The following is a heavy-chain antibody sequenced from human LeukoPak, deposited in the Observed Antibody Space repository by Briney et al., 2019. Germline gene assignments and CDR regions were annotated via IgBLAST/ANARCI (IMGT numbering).Heavy chain of an antibody. J-gene: IGHJ4*02. Sequence: GGSLRLSCAASGSSFSGVYMSWFRQAPGKGLEWVSYISSSGSSIYSADSVKGRFTISRDNAKNSLYLQMNSLGGEDTAVYYCARVGRYSSSSADYWGQGTLVTVSS. D-gene: IGHD6-6*01. CDR2: ISSSGSSI. CDR3: ARVGRYSSSSADY. CDR1: GSSFSGVY. V-gene: IGHV3-11*04.